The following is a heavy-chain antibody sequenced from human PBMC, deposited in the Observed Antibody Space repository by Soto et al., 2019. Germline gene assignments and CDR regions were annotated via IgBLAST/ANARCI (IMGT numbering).Heavy chain of an antibody. D-gene: IGHD3-16*01. V-gene: IGHV3-48*03. CDR3: GRDSWGNYYGLDY. Sequence: VGSPLLSCAASGFTFSSYEMNWVRQAPGKGLEWVSYISSSGSIIYYADSVKGRFTISRDNAKNSLYLQMNSLRAEDTAVYCSGRDSWGNYYGLDYWGQETMVTVSS. CDR1: GFTFSSYE. CDR2: ISSSGSII. J-gene: IGHJ6*02.